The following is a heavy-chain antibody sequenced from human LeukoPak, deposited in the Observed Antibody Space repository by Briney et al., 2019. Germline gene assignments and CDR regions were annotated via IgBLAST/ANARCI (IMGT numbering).Heavy chain of an antibody. J-gene: IGHJ6*03. V-gene: IGHV1-46*01. Sequence: APVKVSCKASGYTFTSYFIHWVRQAPGQGLEWMGIINPSGGSTNYAQKFQGRVTMTRDTSTSTVYMELSSLRSEDTAVYFCARDGTPAFYYYMDVWGKGTTVTISS. CDR3: ARDGTPAFYYYMDV. CDR2: INPSGGST. CDR1: GYTFTSYF.